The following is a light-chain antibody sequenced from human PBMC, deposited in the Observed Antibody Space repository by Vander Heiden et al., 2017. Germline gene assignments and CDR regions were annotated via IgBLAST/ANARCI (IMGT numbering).Light chain of an antibody. CDR1: QSVSSY. CDR2: DAS. V-gene: IGKV3-11*01. J-gene: IGKJ2*01. CDR3: QHCSNVYT. Sequence: EIVLTQSPATLSLSPGERATLSCRASQSVSSYLAWYQQKPGQAPRLLIYDASNRATGIPDRFSGSGSGTDFTLTSSSLEPEDFAVYYWQHCSNVYTFGPGTKLEIK.